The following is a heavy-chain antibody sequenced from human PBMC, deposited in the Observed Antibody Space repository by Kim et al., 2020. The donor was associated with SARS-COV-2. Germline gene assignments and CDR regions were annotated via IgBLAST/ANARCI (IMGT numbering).Heavy chain of an antibody. CDR1: GGTFSSYA. V-gene: IGHV1-69*13. CDR2: IIPIFGTA. Sequence: SVKVSCKASGGTFSSYAISWVRQTPGQGLEWMGGIIPIFGTANYAQKFQGRVTITADESTSTAYMELSSLRSEDTAVYYCARVDYYDSSGYYNYPFDYWGQGTLVTVSS. D-gene: IGHD3-22*01. CDR3: ARVDYYDSSGYYNYPFDY. J-gene: IGHJ4*02.